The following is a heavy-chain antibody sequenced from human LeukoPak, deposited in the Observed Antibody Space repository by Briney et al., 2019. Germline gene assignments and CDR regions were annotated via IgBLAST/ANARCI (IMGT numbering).Heavy chain of an antibody. CDR3: ARDGGIGLDY. CDR2: IWYDESKK. CDR1: GYTFSSYG. V-gene: IGHV3-33*01. Sequence: GGSLRLSCVASGYTFSSYGMHWVGQAPGKGLQWVAVIWYDESKKYYTDSVKGRFTISRDVSKNTLYLQMNSLRAEDSAMYYCARDGGIGLDYWGQGTLVTVSS. J-gene: IGHJ4*02. D-gene: IGHD2-21*01.